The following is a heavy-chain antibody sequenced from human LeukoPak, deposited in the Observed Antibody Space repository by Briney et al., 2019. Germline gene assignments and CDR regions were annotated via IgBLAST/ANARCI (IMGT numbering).Heavy chain of an antibody. Sequence: SSETLPLTCTVSGGSISSYYWSWIRQPPGKGLEWIGYIHYSGSTNYNPSLKSRVTMSADTSKNQFSLKLRSVTAADTAMYYCARAQAMALDAFEIWGQGTMVAVSS. V-gene: IGHV4-59*01. CDR2: IHYSGST. D-gene: IGHD5-18*01. J-gene: IGHJ3*02. CDR1: GGSISSYY. CDR3: ARAQAMALDAFEI.